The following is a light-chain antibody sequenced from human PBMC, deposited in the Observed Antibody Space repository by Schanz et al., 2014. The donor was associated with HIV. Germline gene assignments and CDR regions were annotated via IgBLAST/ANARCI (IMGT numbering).Light chain of an antibody. V-gene: IGKV1-39*01. J-gene: IGKJ2*01. Sequence: DIQMTQSPSSLSASVGDRVTITCRASQGISISLNWYQQKPGKAPRLLIYATSLLHTGVPSRFSGSGSGTHFTLTITSLQFDDFATYYCQQSYSATPYTFGQGTRLEIK. CDR2: ATS. CDR1: QGISIS. CDR3: QQSYSATPYT.